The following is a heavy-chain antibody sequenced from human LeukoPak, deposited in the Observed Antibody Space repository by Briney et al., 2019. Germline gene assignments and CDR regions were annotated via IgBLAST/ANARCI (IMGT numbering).Heavy chain of an antibody. Sequence: PSETLSLTCAVYGGSFSGYYWSWIRQPPGKGLGWIGEINHSGSTNYNPTLKSRVTISVDTSKNQFSLKLSSVTAADTAVYYCARSSSWYYFDYWGQGTLVTVSS. D-gene: IGHD6-13*01. V-gene: IGHV4-34*01. J-gene: IGHJ4*02. CDR3: ARSSSWYYFDY. CDR1: GGSFSGYY. CDR2: INHSGST.